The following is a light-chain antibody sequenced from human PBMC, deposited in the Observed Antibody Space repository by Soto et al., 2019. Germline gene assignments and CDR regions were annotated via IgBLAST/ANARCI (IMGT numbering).Light chain of an antibody. CDR3: AVWDDSLNGYV. Sequence: QSVLTQPPSASGTPGQRVTISCSGSSSNIRTYTVNWYKQVPGTAPKLLIYSNDRRPSRVTDRFSGSKSGTSASLAISGLQSEDEADYFCAVWDDSLNGYVFGTGTKLTVL. CDR2: SND. J-gene: IGLJ1*01. CDR1: SSNIRTYT. V-gene: IGLV1-44*01.